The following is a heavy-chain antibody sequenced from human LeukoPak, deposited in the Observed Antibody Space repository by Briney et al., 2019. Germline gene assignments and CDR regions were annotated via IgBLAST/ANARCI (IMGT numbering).Heavy chain of an antibody. CDR2: ISGSGGST. Sequence: GGSLRLSCAASGFTFSSYAMSWVRQAPGKGLEWVSAISGSGGSTYYADSVKGRFTISRDNSKNTLYLQMNSLRAEDTAVYYCASGAIGYCSRTSCYAHSDVWGQGTTVTVSS. V-gene: IGHV3-23*01. CDR1: GFTFSSYA. J-gene: IGHJ6*02. CDR3: ASGAIGYCSRTSCYAHSDV. D-gene: IGHD2-2*01.